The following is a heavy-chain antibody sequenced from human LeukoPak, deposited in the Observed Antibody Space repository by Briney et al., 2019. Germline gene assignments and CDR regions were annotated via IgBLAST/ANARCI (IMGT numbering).Heavy chain of an antibody. CDR1: GFTFSSYW. V-gene: IGHV3-7*04. D-gene: IGHD5-18*01. CDR3: ARGASGIQLWFFDP. J-gene: IGHJ5*02. Sequence: GGSLRLSCAASGFTFSSYWLSWVRQAPGKGLEWVANIKQDGSEKHYVDSVKGRFTISRDNAKSSLYLQMNSLRAEDTAVYYCARGASGIQLWFFDPWGQGTLVTVSS. CDR2: IKQDGSEK.